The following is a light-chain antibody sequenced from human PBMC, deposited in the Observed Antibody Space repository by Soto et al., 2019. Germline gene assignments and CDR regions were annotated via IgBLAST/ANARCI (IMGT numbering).Light chain of an antibody. Sequence: EIVLTQSPGTLSLSPGERATLSCRASQSVRKNYLDWYQQKPGQAPRLLIYGASNRATDIPDRFSGSGSGTDFTLTISRLEPEAFAVYYCQQYGSSGTVGQGTKV. J-gene: IGKJ1*01. CDR3: QQYGSSGT. CDR1: QSVRKNY. CDR2: GAS. V-gene: IGKV3-20*01.